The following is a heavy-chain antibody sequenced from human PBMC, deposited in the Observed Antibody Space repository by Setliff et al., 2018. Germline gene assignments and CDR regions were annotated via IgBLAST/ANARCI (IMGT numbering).Heavy chain of an antibody. Sequence: GGSLRLSCAASGFTFSSYSMNWVRQAPGKGLEWVSYISSSSSTIYYADSVKGRFTISRYNAKNSLYLQMNSLRAEDTAVYYCARDQFSVIWDQLLNYFDYWGQGTLVTVSS. V-gene: IGHV3-48*04. CDR2: ISSSSSTI. CDR1: GFTFSSYS. D-gene: IGHD2-2*01. J-gene: IGHJ4*02. CDR3: ARDQFSVIWDQLLNYFDY.